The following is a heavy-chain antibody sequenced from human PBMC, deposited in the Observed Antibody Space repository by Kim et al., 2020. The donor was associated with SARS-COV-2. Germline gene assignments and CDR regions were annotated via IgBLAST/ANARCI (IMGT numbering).Heavy chain of an antibody. CDR3: ATSYRRGYYDILTGYSNYYYYGMDV. V-gene: IGHV3-23*01. J-gene: IGHJ6*02. Sequence: GGSLRLSCAASGFTFSSYAMSWVRQAPGKGLEWVSAISGSVGSTYYADSVNGRFTISRDNSNNTLYLQMNSLRAEDTAVYYCATSYRRGYYDILTGYSNYYYYGMDVWGQGTTVNVSS. CDR2: ISGSVGST. CDR1: GFTFSSYA. D-gene: IGHD3-9*01.